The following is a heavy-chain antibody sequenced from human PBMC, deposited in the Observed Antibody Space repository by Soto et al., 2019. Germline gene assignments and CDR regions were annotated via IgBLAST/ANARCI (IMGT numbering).Heavy chain of an antibody. Sequence: PSETLSLTCTVSGGSISSGDYYWSWIRQPPGKGLEWIGYIYYSGSTYYNPSLKSRVTISVDTSKNQFSLKLSSVTAADTAVYYCARAGDPAPYYYGMDVWGQGTTVTVSS. CDR3: ARAGDPAPYYYGMDV. CDR1: GGSISSGDYY. D-gene: IGHD4-17*01. V-gene: IGHV4-30-4*01. CDR2: IYYSGST. J-gene: IGHJ6*02.